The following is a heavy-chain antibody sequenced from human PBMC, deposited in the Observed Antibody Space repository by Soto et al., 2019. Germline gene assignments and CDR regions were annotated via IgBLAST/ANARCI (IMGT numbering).Heavy chain of an antibody. CDR1: GGSFSGYY. V-gene: IGHV4-34*01. CDR2: INHSGST. Sequence: SETLSLTCAVYGGSFSGYYWSWIRQPPGKGLEWIGEINHSGSTNYNPSLKSRVTISVDTSKNQFSLKLSSVTAADTAVYYCARVRYCSGGSCPGRYFQHWGQGTLVTVSS. D-gene: IGHD2-15*01. CDR3: ARVRYCSGGSCPGRYFQH. J-gene: IGHJ1*01.